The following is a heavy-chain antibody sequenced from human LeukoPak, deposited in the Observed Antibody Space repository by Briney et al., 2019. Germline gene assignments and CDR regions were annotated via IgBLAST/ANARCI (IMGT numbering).Heavy chain of an antibody. CDR3: ARDPPSTYYYDSSGYFDY. D-gene: IGHD3-22*01. Sequence: ASETLSLTCTVSGGSISSYYWSWIRQPAGKGLEWVGRIYTSGSTNYNPSLKSRVTMSVATSKNQFSLKLSSVTAADTAVYYCARDPPSTYYYDSSGYFDYWGQGTLVTVSS. J-gene: IGHJ4*02. CDR1: GGSISSYY. CDR2: IYTSGST. V-gene: IGHV4-4*07.